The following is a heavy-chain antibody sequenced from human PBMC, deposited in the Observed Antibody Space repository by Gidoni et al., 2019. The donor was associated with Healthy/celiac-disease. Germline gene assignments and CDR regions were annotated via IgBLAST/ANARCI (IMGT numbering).Heavy chain of an antibody. V-gene: IGHV3-73*02. J-gene: IGHJ3*02. CDR1: GFTFSCSA. CDR2: IRSKANSYAT. CDR3: THPSGYENDAFDS. Sequence: EVQLVESGGGLVQPGGSLKLSCAASGFTFSCSAMHWVRQASGKGLEWVGRIRSKANSYATAYAASVKGRFTISRDDSKNTAYLQMNSLKTEDTAVYYCTHPSGYENDAFDSLGQGTMVTVSS. D-gene: IGHD3-22*01.